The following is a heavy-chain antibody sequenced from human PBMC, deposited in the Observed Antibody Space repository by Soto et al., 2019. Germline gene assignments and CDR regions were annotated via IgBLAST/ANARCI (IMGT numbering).Heavy chain of an antibody. CDR1: GGSFSGYY. CDR2: INHSGST. D-gene: IGHD2-15*01. V-gene: IGHV4-34*01. J-gene: IGHJ6*03. CDR3: ASDPRIVVVGGGATTSSMDV. Sequence: SETLSLTCAVCGGSFSGYYWSWIHQPPGKGLEWIGEINHSGSTNYNPSLKSRVTISVDTSKNQFSLKLSSVTAADTAVYYCASDPRIVVVGGGATTSSMDVWGKGTTVTVSS.